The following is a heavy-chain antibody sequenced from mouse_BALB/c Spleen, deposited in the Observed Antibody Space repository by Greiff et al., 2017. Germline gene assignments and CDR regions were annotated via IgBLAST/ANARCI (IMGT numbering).Heavy chain of an antibody. V-gene: IGHV14-1*02. J-gene: IGHJ2*01. CDR3: ASAYDGYLDY. Sequence: VQLKQSGAELVRPGALVKLSCKASGFNIKDYYMHWVKQRPEQGLEWIGWIDPENGNTIYDPKFQGKASITADTSSNTAYLQLSSLTSEDTAVYYCASAYDGYLDYWGQGTTLTVSS. D-gene: IGHD2-3*01. CDR2: IDPENGNT. CDR1: GFNIKDYY.